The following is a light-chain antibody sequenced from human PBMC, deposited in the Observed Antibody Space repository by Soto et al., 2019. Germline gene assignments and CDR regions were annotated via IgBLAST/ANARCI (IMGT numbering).Light chain of an antibody. V-gene: IGKV3-15*01. CDR2: GAS. J-gene: IGKJ5*01. Sequence: EIVMTQSPATLSVSPGERATLYFSASQSVRSNLAWYQQKPGQAPRLLIYGASTRATGIPARFSGSGSGTEFTLTISSLEPEDFAVYYCQHRSIWPVSFGQGTRLEIK. CDR1: QSVRSN. CDR3: QHRSIWPVS.